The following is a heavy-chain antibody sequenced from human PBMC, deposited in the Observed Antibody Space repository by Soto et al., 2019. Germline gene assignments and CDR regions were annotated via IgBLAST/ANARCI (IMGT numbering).Heavy chain of an antibody. V-gene: IGHV3-74*01. CDR1: GFTFRSYW. J-gene: IGHJ4*02. D-gene: IGHD5-18*01. CDR2: INGDGSTT. CDR3: GRAGGYRYGYMGY. Sequence: GGSLRLSCVASGFTFRSYWMHWVRQAPGKGLVWVSHINGDGSTTSYADSVKGRFTISRDNAKNTVYLQMNSLRDEDTAVYYWGRAGGYRYGYMGYWGQGTLVTVSS.